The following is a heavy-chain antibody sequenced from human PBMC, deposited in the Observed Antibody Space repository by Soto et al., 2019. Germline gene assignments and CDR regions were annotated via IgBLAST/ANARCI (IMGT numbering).Heavy chain of an antibody. Sequence: PGGSLRLSCAASGFTFSSYSMNWVRQAPGTGLEWVSYISSSSSTIYYADSVKGRFTISRDNAKNSLYLQMNSLRDEDTAVYYCARDHRLPPYWSSTSCYSAFDIWGQGTMVTVSS. CDR3: ARDHRLPPYWSSTSCYSAFDI. CDR1: GFTFSSYS. J-gene: IGHJ3*02. CDR2: ISSSSSTI. V-gene: IGHV3-48*02. D-gene: IGHD2-2*02.